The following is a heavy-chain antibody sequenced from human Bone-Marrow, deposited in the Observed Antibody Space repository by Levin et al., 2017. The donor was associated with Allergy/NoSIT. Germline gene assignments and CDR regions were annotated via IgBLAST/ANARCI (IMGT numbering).Heavy chain of an antibody. CDR3: VVVVAAIVDIWDV. Sequence: SETLSLTCAVYGGSFSGYYWSWIRQPPGKGLEWIGEINHSGSTNYNPSLKSRVTISVDTSKNQFSLKLSSVTAADTAVYYIVVVVAAIVDIWDVWGQGTTVTVSS. J-gene: IGHJ6*02. V-gene: IGHV4-34*01. CDR2: INHSGST. CDR1: GGSFSGYY. D-gene: IGHD2-15*01.